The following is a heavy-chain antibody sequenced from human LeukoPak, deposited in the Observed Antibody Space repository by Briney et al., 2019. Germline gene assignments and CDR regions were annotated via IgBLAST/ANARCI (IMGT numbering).Heavy chain of an antibody. V-gene: IGHV4-39*01. Sequence: SETLSLTCTVSGGSISSYYWGWIRQPPGKGLEWIGSIYYSGSTYYNPSLKSRVTISVDTSKNQFSLKLSSVTAADTAVYYCASRDIVHFSPASAFDIWGQGTMVTVSS. CDR3: ASRDIVHFSPASAFDI. J-gene: IGHJ3*02. CDR2: IYYSGST. CDR1: GGSISSYY. D-gene: IGHD5-12*01.